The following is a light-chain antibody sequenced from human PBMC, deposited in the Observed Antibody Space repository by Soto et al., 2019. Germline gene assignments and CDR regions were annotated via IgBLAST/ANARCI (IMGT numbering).Light chain of an antibody. CDR1: QSVSSY. V-gene: IGKV3-11*01. CDR2: DAS. Sequence: EIVLTQSPATLSLSPGERATLSCRASQSVSSYLAWYQQKPGQAPRLLIYDASNRATGIPARFSGSGSGTDFTLTISGLEPEDFAVYYCQQRSHWPPLLTFGGGTKVEIK. J-gene: IGKJ4*01. CDR3: QQRSHWPPLLT.